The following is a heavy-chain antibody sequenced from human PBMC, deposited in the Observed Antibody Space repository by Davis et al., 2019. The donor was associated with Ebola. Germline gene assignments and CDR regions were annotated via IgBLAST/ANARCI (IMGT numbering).Heavy chain of an antibody. Sequence: GESLKISCAASGFSFSNHAMHWVRQAPGKGLEWVAFIRSDGTYTSYGDSVKGRFTISRDNSKNTLYLQMNALTAEDTAVYSCAKGGVKGTYYFDYRGQGTLVTVSS. CDR1: GFSFSNHA. J-gene: IGHJ4*02. D-gene: IGHD1-1*01. CDR2: IRSDGTYT. CDR3: AKGGVKGTYYFDY. V-gene: IGHV3-30*02.